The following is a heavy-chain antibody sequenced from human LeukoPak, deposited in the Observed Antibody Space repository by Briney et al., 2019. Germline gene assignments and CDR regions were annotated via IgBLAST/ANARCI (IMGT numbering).Heavy chain of an antibody. V-gene: IGHV1-2*02. CDR1: GYTFTGYY. J-gene: IGHJ6*03. Sequence: ASVKVSCKASGYTFTGYYMHWVRQAPGQGLEWMGWINPNSGGTNYAQKFQGRVTMTRDTSISTAYMELSRLRSDDTAVYYRARVRRYSSSWFRSYYYYMDVWGKGTTVTVSS. D-gene: IGHD6-13*01. CDR2: INPNSGGT. CDR3: ARVRRYSSSWFRSYYYYMDV.